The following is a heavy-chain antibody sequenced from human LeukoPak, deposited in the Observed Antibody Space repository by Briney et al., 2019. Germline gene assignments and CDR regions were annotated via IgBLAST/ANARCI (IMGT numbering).Heavy chain of an antibody. D-gene: IGHD4-11*01. CDR2: IYYSGST. CDR3: ARDQPDYSSYYMDV. Sequence: SETLSLTCTVSGGSISSSSYYWGWIRQPPGKGLEWIGNIYYSGSTYYNPSLKSRVTISVDTSKNQFSLKLSSVTAADTAVYYCARDQPDYSSYYMDVWGKGTTVTVSS. V-gene: IGHV4-39*07. CDR1: GGSISSSSYY. J-gene: IGHJ6*03.